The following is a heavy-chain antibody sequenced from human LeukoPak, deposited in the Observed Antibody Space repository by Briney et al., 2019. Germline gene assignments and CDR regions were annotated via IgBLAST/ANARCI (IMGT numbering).Heavy chain of an antibody. CDR2: IYHSGST. CDR3: ARGLLTTRFDP. Sequence: SETLSLTCTVSGGSISSGGYYWSWIRQPPGKGLEWIGYIYHSGSTYYNPSLKSRVTISVDRSKNQFSLKLSSVTAADTAVYYCARGLLTTRFDPWAREPWSPSPQ. V-gene: IGHV4-30-2*01. J-gene: IGHJ5*02. CDR1: GGSISSGGYY. D-gene: IGHD3-22*01.